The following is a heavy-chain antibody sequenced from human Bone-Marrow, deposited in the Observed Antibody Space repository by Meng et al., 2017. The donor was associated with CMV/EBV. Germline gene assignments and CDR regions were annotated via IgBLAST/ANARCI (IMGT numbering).Heavy chain of an antibody. CDR3: ARDLTYYYGSGSNAFEI. D-gene: IGHD3-10*01. J-gene: IGHJ3*02. Sequence: SVKVSCKASGGTFSSYAISWVRQAPGQGLEWMGGIIPIFGTANYAQKFQGRVTITTDESTSTAYMELSSLRSEDTAVYYCARDLTYYYGSGSNAFEIWGQGTMVTVSS. CDR1: GGTFSSYA. V-gene: IGHV1-69*05. CDR2: IIPIFGTA.